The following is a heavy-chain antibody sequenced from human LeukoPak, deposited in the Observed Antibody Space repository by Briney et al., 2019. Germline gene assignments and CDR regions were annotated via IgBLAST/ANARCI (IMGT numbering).Heavy chain of an antibody. Sequence: KPGGSLRLSCAASGFTFSSYSMNWVRQAPGKGLEWVSSISSSSSYIYYADSVKGRFTISRDNAKNSLYLQMNSLRAEDSAVYYFGVPPSHNWFDPWGQGTLVTVSS. J-gene: IGHJ5*02. CDR1: GFTFSSYS. V-gene: IGHV3-21*03. CDR3: GVPPSHNWFDP. CDR2: ISSSSSYI.